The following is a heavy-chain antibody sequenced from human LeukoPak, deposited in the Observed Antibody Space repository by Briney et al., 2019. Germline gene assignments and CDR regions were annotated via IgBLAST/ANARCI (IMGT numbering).Heavy chain of an antibody. CDR1: GFTVSSNY. J-gene: IGHJ3*02. CDR2: IYSGGST. CDR3: ARGDHSGSYSDAFDI. V-gene: IGHV3-53*01. D-gene: IGHD1-26*01. Sequence: PGGSLRLSCAASGFTVSSNYMSWVRQAPGKGLEWVSVIYSGGSTYYADSVKGRFTISRDNSKNTLYLQMNSLRAEDTAVYYCARGDHSGSYSDAFDIWGQGTMVTVSS.